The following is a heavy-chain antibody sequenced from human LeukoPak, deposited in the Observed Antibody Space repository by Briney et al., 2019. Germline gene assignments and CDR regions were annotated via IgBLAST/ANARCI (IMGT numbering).Heavy chain of an antibody. CDR3: ASGYSYGDEAFDY. V-gene: IGHV1-18*01. CDR2: ISAYNGNT. J-gene: IGHJ4*02. Sequence: ASVKVSCKASGYTFTSYGISWVRQAPGQGLEWMGWISAYNGNTNYAQKLQGRVTMTTDTSTSTACMELRSLRSDDTAVYYCASGYSYGDEAFDYWGQGTLVTVSS. D-gene: IGHD5-18*01. CDR1: GYTFTSYG.